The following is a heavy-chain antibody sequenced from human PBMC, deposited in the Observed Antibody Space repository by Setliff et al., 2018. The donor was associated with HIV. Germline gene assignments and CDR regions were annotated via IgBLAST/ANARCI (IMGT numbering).Heavy chain of an antibody. Sequence: LSLTCTVSGGSISSHCWSWIRQSPGKALEWIGYIYSSGSIIYNPSLKSRVTMSVDTSQNQVSLDLDSVTAADTAVYYCARHNCGTTACYGVVVWGQGTMVTVSS. J-gene: IGHJ3*01. CDR1: GGSISSHC. D-gene: IGHD2-2*01. CDR2: IYSSGSI. CDR3: ARHNCGTTACYGVVV. V-gene: IGHV4-59*11.